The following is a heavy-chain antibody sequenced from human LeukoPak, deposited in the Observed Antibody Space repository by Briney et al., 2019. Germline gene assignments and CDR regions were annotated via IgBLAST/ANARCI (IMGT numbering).Heavy chain of an antibody. D-gene: IGHD6-13*01. Sequence: GESLKISCKGSGYSFNTYWIGWVRQMPGKGLEWMGIIYPGDSDTKYSPSFQGQVTISADKSISTAYLQWSSLKASDTAMYYCARLETGYSSSWYLDYWGQGTLVTVSS. CDR1: GYSFNTYW. V-gene: IGHV5-51*01. CDR2: IYPGDSDT. J-gene: IGHJ4*02. CDR3: ARLETGYSSSWYLDY.